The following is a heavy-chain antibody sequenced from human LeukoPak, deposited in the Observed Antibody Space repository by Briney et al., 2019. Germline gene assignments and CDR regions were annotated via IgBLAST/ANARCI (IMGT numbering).Heavy chain of an antibody. CDR3: AKDQGSSPYGMDV. D-gene: IGHD2-2*01. V-gene: IGHV3-23*01. Sequence: GGSLRLSCAASGFTFSSYAMSWVRQAPGKGLEWVSAISGSGGSTYYADSVKGRFTISRDNSENTLYLQMNSLRAEDTAVYYCAKDQGSSPYGMDVWGQGTTVTVSS. CDR1: GFTFSSYA. J-gene: IGHJ6*02. CDR2: ISGSGGST.